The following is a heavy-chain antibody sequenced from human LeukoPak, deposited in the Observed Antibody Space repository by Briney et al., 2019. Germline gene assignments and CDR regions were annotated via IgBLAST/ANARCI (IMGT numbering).Heavy chain of an antibody. CDR3: ARGGLVFHY. J-gene: IGHJ4*02. CDR2: ISSSGITM. D-gene: IGHD3/OR15-3a*01. V-gene: IGHV3-48*03. CDR1: GFTFSSYE. Sequence: GGSLRLSCAASGFTFSSYEMNWVRPAPGKGLEWVSYISSSGITMYYADSVKGRFTISRDNAKNSLYLQMNSLRAEDTAVYYCARGGLVFHYWGQGTLVTVSS.